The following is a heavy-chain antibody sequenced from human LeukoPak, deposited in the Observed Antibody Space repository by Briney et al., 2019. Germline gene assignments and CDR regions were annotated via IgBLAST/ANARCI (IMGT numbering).Heavy chain of an antibody. CDR1: GGSISSGSYY. Sequence: SQTLSLTCTVSGGSISSGSYYWSWIRQPAGKGLEWIGRIYTSGSTNYSPSLKSRVTISVDTSKNQFSLKLSSVTAADTAVYYCARLEYSSGWYPGYGAFDIWGQGTMVTVSS. V-gene: IGHV4-61*02. J-gene: IGHJ3*02. CDR3: ARLEYSSGWYPGYGAFDI. D-gene: IGHD6-19*01. CDR2: IYTSGST.